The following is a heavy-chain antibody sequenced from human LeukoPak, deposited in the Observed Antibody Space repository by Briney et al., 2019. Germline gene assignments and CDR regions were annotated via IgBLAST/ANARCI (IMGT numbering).Heavy chain of an antibody. V-gene: IGHV3-23*01. CDR2: ISASGGST. CDR1: GFTFSSYG. D-gene: IGHD2-2*01. CDR3: AKYLMPRTAMRGGLDY. Sequence: GGSLRLSCAASGFTFSSYGMHWVRQAPGKGLEWVSTISASGGSTYYADSVEGRFTISRDNSKNTLYLQMNSLRAEDTAVYYCAKYLMPRTAMRGGLDYWGQGTLVTASS. J-gene: IGHJ4*02.